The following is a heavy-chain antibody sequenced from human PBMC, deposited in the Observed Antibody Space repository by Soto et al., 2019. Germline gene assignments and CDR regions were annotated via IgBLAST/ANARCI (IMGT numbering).Heavy chain of an antibody. D-gene: IGHD3-3*01. CDR2: ISWDGSNR. J-gene: IGHJ4*02. V-gene: IGHV3-43D*04. CDR1: VFTFDDYA. Sequence: WWSLRLSCSASVFTFDDYAMHWFRQPPGKGLEWVSLISWDGSNRYYADSVQGRFTISRDNSKYSLYLEMNSLRPEDTALYYCAKDISRGPTKNYDFWSGPDYWGQGTLVTVSS. CDR3: AKDISRGPTKNYDFWSGPDY.